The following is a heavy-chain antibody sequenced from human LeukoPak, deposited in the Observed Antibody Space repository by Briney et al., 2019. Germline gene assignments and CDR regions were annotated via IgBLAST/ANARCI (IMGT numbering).Heavy chain of an antibody. CDR2: IYPGGGST. J-gene: IGHJ4*02. D-gene: IGHD2-8*01. CDR3: ARDNDFDY. V-gene: IGHV1-46*02. CDR1: GYSFNSYY. Sequence: ASVKVSCKTSGYSFNSYYIHWVRQAPGQGLEWMGIIYPGGGSTSYAQKLQGRITMTRDMSASTVYMELSSLRSEDTAIYYCARDNDFDYWGQGTLVTVSS.